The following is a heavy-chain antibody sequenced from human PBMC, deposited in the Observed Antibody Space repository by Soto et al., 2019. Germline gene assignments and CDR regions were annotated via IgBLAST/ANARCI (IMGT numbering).Heavy chain of an antibody. J-gene: IGHJ4*02. CDR1: GYTFSSYG. Sequence: QVQLVQSGPEEKKPGASVKVSCKASGYTFSSYGISWVRQAPGQGLEWMGWISAYNGNKNYAQKLQGRVTMTTDTSTSTADMDLRSLRSDDTAVYYCARDGPPLDYWGQGTLVTVSS. CDR3: ARDGPPLDY. V-gene: IGHV1-18*01. CDR2: ISAYNGNK.